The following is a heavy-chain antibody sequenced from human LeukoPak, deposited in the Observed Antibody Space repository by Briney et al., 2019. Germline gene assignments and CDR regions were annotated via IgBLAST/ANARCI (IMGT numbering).Heavy chain of an antibody. J-gene: IGHJ4*02. CDR2: ISGGGAYI. D-gene: IGHD5-18*01. Sequence: AGGSLRLSCVASGFTFSNYAMTWVRQAPGKGLEWVSAISGGGAYIYYGDSVKGRFTSSRDNSKSTLYLEMRNLRAEDTAVYYCAKNWGPGMAFYEYWGQGTQVTVSS. CDR1: GFTFSNYA. V-gene: IGHV3-23*01. CDR3: AKNWGPGMAFYEY.